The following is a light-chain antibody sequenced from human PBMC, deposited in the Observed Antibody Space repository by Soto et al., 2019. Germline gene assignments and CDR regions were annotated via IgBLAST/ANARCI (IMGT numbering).Light chain of an antibody. V-gene: IGKV3-20*01. CDR3: QQYGSSPWIT. J-gene: IGKJ5*01. Sequence: EIVLTQSPGTLSLSPGERATLSCRASQSVSSSYLAWYQQKPGQAPRLLIYGASSRATGIPDRFSGSGSGTDFTLTISRLEPEDFVVYYCQQYGSSPWITFGQGTLLEI. CDR2: GAS. CDR1: QSVSSSY.